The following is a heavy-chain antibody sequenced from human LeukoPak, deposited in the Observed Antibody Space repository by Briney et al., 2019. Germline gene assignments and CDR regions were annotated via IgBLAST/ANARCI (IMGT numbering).Heavy chain of an antibody. CDR3: ARVLVPAATPLYYFDS. D-gene: IGHD2-15*01. J-gene: IGHJ4*02. CDR2: IYYSGST. Sequence: SQALSLTCSVSNGSISSGGFYWSWIRPHPGKGLEWIGYIYYSGSTYYTPSLESRVTISIDTSRNQFSLKLNSMTAADTAVYYCARVLVPAATPLYYFDSWGQGTLVTVSS. V-gene: IGHV4-31*03. CDR1: NGSISSGGFY.